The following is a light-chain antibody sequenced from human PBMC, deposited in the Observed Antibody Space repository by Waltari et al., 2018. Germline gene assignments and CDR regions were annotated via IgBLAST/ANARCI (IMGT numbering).Light chain of an antibody. CDR2: KAS. Sequence: DIQMTQSPSTLSASVGDRVTITCRASQSISIWLAWYQQKPGKAPNLLIYKASSLESGGPSRFSGSGSGTEFTLTISSLQPDDFATYYCQQYNSYWTFGQGTKVEIK. CDR3: QQYNSYWT. CDR1: QSISIW. V-gene: IGKV1-5*03. J-gene: IGKJ1*01.